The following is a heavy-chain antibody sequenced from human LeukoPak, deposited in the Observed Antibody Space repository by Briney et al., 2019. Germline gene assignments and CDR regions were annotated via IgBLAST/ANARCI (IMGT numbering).Heavy chain of an antibody. Sequence: GASVKVSCKASGGTFSGYAISWVRQAPGQGLEWMGRIIPILGIANYAQKFQGRVTITADKSTSTAYMELSSLRSEDTAVYYCARVPPYCSGGSCSRGAFDIWGQGTMVTVSS. J-gene: IGHJ3*02. CDR3: ARVPPYCSGGSCSRGAFDI. V-gene: IGHV1-69*04. D-gene: IGHD2-15*01. CDR1: GGTFSGYA. CDR2: IIPILGIA.